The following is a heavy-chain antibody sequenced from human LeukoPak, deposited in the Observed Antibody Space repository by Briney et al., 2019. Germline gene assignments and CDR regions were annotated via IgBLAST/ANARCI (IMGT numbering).Heavy chain of an antibody. CDR2: LSGSGGNT. CDR1: GFTFCSYA. J-gene: IGHJ4*02. V-gene: IGHV3-23*01. D-gene: IGHD2-2*01. Sequence: AGGSLRLSCAASGFTFCSYAMSWLRQAPGKGLEGVSALSGSGGNTDCEDSVKGRFTISRDNSKNTLYLQMNSLRAEDTVVYYCAKHKQIVVVPDATHNDYWGQGTLVTVSS. CDR3: AKHKQIVVVPDATHNDY.